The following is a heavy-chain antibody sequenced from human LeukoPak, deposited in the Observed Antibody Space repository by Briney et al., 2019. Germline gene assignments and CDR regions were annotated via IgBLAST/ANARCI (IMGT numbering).Heavy chain of an antibody. CDR3: ARDAPYDSSGYYPRHLTNLLDP. CDR1: GYTFTGYY. V-gene: IGHV1-2*02. CDR2: INPNSGGT. J-gene: IGHJ5*02. Sequence: ASVKVSCKASGYTFTGYYMHWVRQAPGQGLEWMGWINPNSGGTNYAQKFQGRVTITADESTSTAYMELSSLRSEDTAVYYCARDAPYDSSGYYPRHLTNLLDPWGQGTLVTVSS. D-gene: IGHD3-22*01.